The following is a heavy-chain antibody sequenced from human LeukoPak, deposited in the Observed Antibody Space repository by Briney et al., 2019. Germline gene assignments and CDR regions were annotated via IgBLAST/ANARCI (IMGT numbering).Heavy chain of an antibody. D-gene: IGHD5-18*01. V-gene: IGHV3-30*02. CDR1: GFTFSSYG. J-gene: IGHJ6*03. CDR2: IRYDGSNK. CDR3: AKGPGYSYGYATFYYYMDV. Sequence: GGSLRLSCAASGFTFSSYGMHWVRQAPGKGLEWVAFIRYDGSNKYYADSVKGRFTISSDNSKNTLYLQMNSLRAEDTAVYYCAKGPGYSYGYATFYYYMDVWGKGTTVTVSS.